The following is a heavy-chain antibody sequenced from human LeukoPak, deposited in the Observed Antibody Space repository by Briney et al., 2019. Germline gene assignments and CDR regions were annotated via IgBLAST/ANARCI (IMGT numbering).Heavy chain of an antibody. V-gene: IGHV1-18*01. CDR1: VYTFSSYG. Sequence: ASVNVSCKASVYTFSSYGISWVRQAPGRGREWMGWISGYNGNTNYAQKVQGRVSMTTDTSTSTAYMELRSLKSDDTAVYYCARQSTGGSYYATYLQQWGQGTLVTVSS. J-gene: IGHJ1*01. CDR2: ISGYNGNT. CDR3: ARQSTGGSYYATYLQQ. D-gene: IGHD1-26*01.